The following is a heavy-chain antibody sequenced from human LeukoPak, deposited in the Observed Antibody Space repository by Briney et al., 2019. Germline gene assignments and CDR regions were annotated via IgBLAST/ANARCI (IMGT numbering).Heavy chain of an antibody. V-gene: IGHV1-2*02. J-gene: IGHJ6*02. CDR2: IYPDSGGT. CDR3: ARAPGSGRHYYSYGRDD. D-gene: IGHD3-10*01. CDR1: GYTFTDYY. Sequence: ASLKVSCKASGYTFTDYYMHCVGQAPGHGLEWMGWIYPDSGGTNYAQKLQGRVTMTTDTSTSTAYMELRSLRSDDTAVYYCARAPGSGRHYYSYGRDDWGQGTTVTVSS.